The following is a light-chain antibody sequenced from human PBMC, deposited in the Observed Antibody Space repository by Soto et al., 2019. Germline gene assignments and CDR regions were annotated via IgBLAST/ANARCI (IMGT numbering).Light chain of an antibody. CDR2: TLS. J-gene: IGKJ5*01. V-gene: IGKV2-40*01. CDR1: QILLHSNGYNY. Sequence: DIVMTQSPLSLPVIPGEASSISCRSSQILLHSNGYNYLDWYLQKPGQSPQLLIHTLSYRASGVPDRFSGSGSGTDFTLRISRVEAEDVGVYYCMQHIEYPITFGQGTRLEIK. CDR3: MQHIEYPIT.